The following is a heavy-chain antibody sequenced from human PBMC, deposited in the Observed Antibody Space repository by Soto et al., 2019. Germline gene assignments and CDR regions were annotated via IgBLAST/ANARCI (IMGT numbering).Heavy chain of an antibody. V-gene: IGHV3-48*03. CDR2: LSHRGSPI. J-gene: IGHJ4*02. CDR3: ATSLSGYYYSY. D-gene: IGHD3-22*01. CDR1: GFAFSTYE. Sequence: LRLSGAASGFAFSTYEMMWVRQAPGKGLEWVSYLSHRGSPIYYADSVKGRFTISRDNDRNSLYLQMDYLRAEDTAVYYCATSLSGYYYSYWGQGTLVTVSS.